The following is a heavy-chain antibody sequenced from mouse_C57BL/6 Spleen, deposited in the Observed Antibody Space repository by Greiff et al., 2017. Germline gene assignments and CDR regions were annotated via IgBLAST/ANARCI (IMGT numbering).Heavy chain of an antibody. J-gene: IGHJ1*03. D-gene: IGHD4-1*02. CDR3: ASANWDEGGWYFDV. Sequence: QVQLQQPGAELVRPGSSVKLSCKASGFTFTSYWLHWVKQRPKQGLEWIGHIDPSDSDTHYTQKFKDKATLTVDKSSSTAYLQLSSLTSGDSAVYYCASANWDEGGWYFDVWGTGTTVTVSS. V-gene: IGHV1-52*01. CDR1: GFTFTSYW. CDR2: IDPSDSDT.